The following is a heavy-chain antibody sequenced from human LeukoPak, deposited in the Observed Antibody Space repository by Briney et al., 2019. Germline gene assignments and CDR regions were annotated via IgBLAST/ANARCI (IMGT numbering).Heavy chain of an antibody. CDR3: ARSVYIVVEYYFDC. J-gene: IGHJ4*02. V-gene: IGHV4-39*01. CDR2: ICYSGST. D-gene: IGHD2-15*01. Sequence: GWVRQPPGKGLEWIGTICYSGSTFYNPSLKSRVTISVDTSKNQFSLRLSSVTAADTAVYYCARSVYIVVEYYFDCWGQGALVTVSS.